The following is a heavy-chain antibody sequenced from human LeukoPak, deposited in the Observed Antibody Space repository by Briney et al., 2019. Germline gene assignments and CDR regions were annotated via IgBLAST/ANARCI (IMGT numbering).Heavy chain of an antibody. CDR3: TRVGQLWGDYRGMDFDY. Sequence: GGSLRLSCTASGFTFGDYAMSWFRQAPGKGLEWVGFIRSKAYGGTTEYAASVKGRFTISRDDSKSIAYLQMNSLKTEDTAVYYCTRVGQLWGDYRGMDFDYWGQGTLVTVSS. D-gene: IGHD4-23*01. V-gene: IGHV3-49*03. CDR1: GFTFGDYA. CDR2: IRSKAYGGTT. J-gene: IGHJ4*02.